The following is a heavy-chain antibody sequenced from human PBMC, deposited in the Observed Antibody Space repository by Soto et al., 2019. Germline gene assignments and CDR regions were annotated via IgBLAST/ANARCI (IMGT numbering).Heavy chain of an antibody. Sequence: VQLVESGGGLVQPGGSLRLSCAASEFTFGSYWMHWVRQAPGKGLVWVSRINSDGSSTSYADSVKGRFTISRDNAKNTLFLQMNSLRAEDTAVYYCARDRGLTMNDYWGQGTLVTVSS. CDR1: EFTFGSYW. CDR2: INSDGSST. D-gene: IGHD3-22*01. J-gene: IGHJ4*02. V-gene: IGHV3-74*01. CDR3: ARDRGLTMNDY.